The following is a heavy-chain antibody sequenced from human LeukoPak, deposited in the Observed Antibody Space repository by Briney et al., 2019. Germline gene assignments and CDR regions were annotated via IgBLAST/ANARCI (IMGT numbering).Heavy chain of an antibody. CDR2: IYNTIDV. J-gene: IGHJ4*02. CDR3: ARCRNYDTTGYNPAYYFDS. CDR1: GGTTIGFY. V-gene: IGHV4-59*01. D-gene: IGHD3-9*01. Sequence: PPETLSLTCAVFGGTTIGFYWTWIRQAPGGSIHYMGYIYNTIDVNYSPSRLRGVTISIDMSRSQSSPRLYSVPPADTAIYYCARCRNYDTTGYNPAYYFDSWGQGALVTVSS.